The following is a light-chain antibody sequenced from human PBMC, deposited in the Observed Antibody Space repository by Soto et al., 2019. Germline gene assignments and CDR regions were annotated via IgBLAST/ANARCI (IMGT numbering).Light chain of an antibody. Sequence: ETVLTQSPGTLSLSPGETATLSCRASQSVISDYLAWYQQKPDQAPRLVIYGASGRAAGIPDRFNGSGSGTDFTLTISRLEPEDFAMYYCQQYGSSVFTFGQGTKVDSK. V-gene: IGKV3-20*01. CDR1: QSVISDY. CDR2: GAS. J-gene: IGKJ2*01. CDR3: QQYGSSVFT.